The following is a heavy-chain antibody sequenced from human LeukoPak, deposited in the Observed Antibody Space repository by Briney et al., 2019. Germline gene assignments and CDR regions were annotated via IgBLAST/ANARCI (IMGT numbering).Heavy chain of an antibody. CDR3: ARDLRRYCSGGSCYHHRENYYYYYGMDV. D-gene: IGHD2-15*01. CDR1: GFTFSSYS. J-gene: IGHJ6*02. V-gene: IGHV3-21*01. CDR2: ISSSSSYI. Sequence: PGGSLRLSCAASGFTFSSYSMNWVRQAPGKGLEWVSSISSSSSYIYYADSVKGRFTISRDNAKNSLYLQMNSLRAEDTAVYYCARDLRRYCSGGSCYHHRENYYYYYGMDVWGQGTTVTVSS.